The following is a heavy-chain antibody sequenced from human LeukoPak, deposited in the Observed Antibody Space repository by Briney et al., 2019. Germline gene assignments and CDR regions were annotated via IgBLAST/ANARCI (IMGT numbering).Heavy chain of an antibody. V-gene: IGHV3-23*01. CDR3: ARGVIAAAISY. J-gene: IGHJ4*02. D-gene: IGHD6-13*01. CDR1: GFTFSSYA. CDR2: ISGSGGST. Sequence: GGSLRLSCAASGFTFSSYAMTWVRQAPGKGLEWVSSISGSGGSTYYADSVKGRFTISRDNSKNTLYLQMNSLRAEDTAVYYCARGVIAAAISYWGQGTLVTVSS.